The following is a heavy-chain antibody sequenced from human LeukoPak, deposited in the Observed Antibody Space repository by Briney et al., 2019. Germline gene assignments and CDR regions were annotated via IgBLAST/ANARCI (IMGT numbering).Heavy chain of an antibody. CDR1: GGSISSYY. CDR3: ARSEIGYSYGYYYYYYMDV. D-gene: IGHD5-18*01. CDR2: IYYSGST. V-gene: IGHV4-59*01. J-gene: IGHJ6*03. Sequence: SETLSLTCTVSGGSISSYYWSWIRQPPGKGLEWIGYIYYSGSTNYNPSLKSRVTISVDTSKNPFSLKLSSVTAADTAVYYCARSEIGYSYGYYYYYYMDVWGKGTTVTISS.